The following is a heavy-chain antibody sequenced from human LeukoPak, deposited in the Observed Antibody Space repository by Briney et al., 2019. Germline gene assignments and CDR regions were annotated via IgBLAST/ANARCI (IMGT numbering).Heavy chain of an antibody. CDR1: GFTFSSYS. J-gene: IGHJ4*02. V-gene: IGHV3-21*04. CDR3: AKESRHCGGDCFSLLDY. CDR2: ISSSSSYI. Sequence: GGSLRLSCAASGFTFSSYSLDWVRQAPGKGLEWVSSISSSSSYIYYADSVKGRFTISRDNAKNTLYLQVNSLRAEDTAVYYCAKESRHCGGDCFSLLDYWGQGTLVTVSS. D-gene: IGHD2-21*02.